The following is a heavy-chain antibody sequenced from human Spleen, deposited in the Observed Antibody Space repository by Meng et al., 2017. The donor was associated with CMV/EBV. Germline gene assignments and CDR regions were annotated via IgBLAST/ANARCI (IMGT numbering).Heavy chain of an antibody. Sequence: GESLKISCTGSGYTFTSYWIGWVRQVPGKGLEWMGIIYPGDSDTRYSPSFQGQVTISADKSISTAYQQWSSLKASDTAMYYCARRAGYDSSGYYYYYYYGMDVWGQGTTVTVSS. J-gene: IGHJ6*02. V-gene: IGHV5-51*01. D-gene: IGHD3-22*01. CDR2: IYPGDSDT. CDR1: GYTFTSYW. CDR3: ARRAGYDSSGYYYYYYYGMDV.